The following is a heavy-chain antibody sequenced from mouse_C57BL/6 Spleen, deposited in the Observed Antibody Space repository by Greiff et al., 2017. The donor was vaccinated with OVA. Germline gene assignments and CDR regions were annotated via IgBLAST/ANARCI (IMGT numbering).Heavy chain of an antibody. CDR3: AGGPPLAY. Sequence: DVKLQESGPGLVKPSQSLSLTCSVTGYSITSGYYWNWIRQFPGNQLEWMGYIRYDGSNNYNASLKNRTTITRDPSNNPSFLKLNYVTTEDTATFYCAGGPPLAYWGQGTTLTVSS. V-gene: IGHV3-6*01. J-gene: IGHJ2*01. CDR1: GYSITSGYY. CDR2: IRYDGSN.